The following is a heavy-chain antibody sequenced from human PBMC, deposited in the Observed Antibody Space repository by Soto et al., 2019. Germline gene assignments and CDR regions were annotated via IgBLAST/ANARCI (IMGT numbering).Heavy chain of an antibody. CDR3: AKDTLSMVRGVTGIDY. D-gene: IGHD3-10*01. Sequence: GGSLRLSCAASGFPFSSYAMSWVRQAPGRGLEWVSAISGSGGSTYYADSVKGLFTISRDNSKNTLYLQMNSLRAEDTAVYYCAKDTLSMVRGVTGIDYWGQGTLVTVSS. J-gene: IGHJ4*02. V-gene: IGHV3-23*01. CDR1: GFPFSSYA. CDR2: ISGSGGST.